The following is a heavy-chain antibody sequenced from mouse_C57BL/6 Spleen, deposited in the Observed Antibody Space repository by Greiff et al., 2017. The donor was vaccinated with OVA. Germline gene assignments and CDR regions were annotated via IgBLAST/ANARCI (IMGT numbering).Heavy chain of an antibody. V-gene: IGHV1-42*01. J-gene: IGHJ2*01. CDR1: GYSFTGYS. D-gene: IGHD1-1*01. CDR2: INPSTGGT. Sequence: EVKLVESGPELVKPGASVKISCKASGYSFTGYSMNWVKQSPEKSLEWIGEINPSTGGTTSNQTFTAKATLTIAKSSSTAYMQLKSLTSEDTAVYYCARLAVVATDYWGEGTTLTVSS. CDR3: ARLAVVATDY.